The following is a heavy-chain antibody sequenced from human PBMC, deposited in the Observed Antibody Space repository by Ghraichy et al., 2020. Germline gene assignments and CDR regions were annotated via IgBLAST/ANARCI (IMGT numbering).Heavy chain of an antibody. CDR1: GYSFTSYW. CDR2: IYPGDSDT. J-gene: IGHJ4*02. V-gene: IGHV5-51*01. D-gene: IGHD5-24*01. CDR3: VRGERRGWLQSQALFDY. Sequence: GESLNISCKGSGYSFTSYWIGWVRQMPGKGLEWMGIIYPGDSDTRYSPSFQGQVTISADKSISTAYLQWSSLKASDTAMYYCVRGERRGWLQSQALFDYWGQGTLVTVSS.